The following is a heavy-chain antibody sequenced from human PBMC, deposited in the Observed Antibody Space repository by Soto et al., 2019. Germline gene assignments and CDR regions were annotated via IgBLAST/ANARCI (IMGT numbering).Heavy chain of an antibody. J-gene: IGHJ6*02. V-gene: IGHV1-2*04. D-gene: IGHD2-15*01. CDR1: GYTFTGYY. Sequence: VKVSCKASGYTFTGYYMHWVRQAPGQGLEWMGWINPNSGGTNYAQKFQGWVTMTRDTSISTAYMELSRLRSDDTAVYYCARDSYCSGGSCSAGPTYYYYGMDVWGQGTTVTVSS. CDR2: INPNSGGT. CDR3: ARDSYCSGGSCSAGPTYYYYGMDV.